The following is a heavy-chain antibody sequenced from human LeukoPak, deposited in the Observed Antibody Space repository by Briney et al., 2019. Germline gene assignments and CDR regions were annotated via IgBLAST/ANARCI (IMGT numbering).Heavy chain of an antibody. V-gene: IGHV4-39*01. CDR1: GGSISSSSYY. J-gene: IGHJ4*02. Sequence: KPSETLSLTCTVSGGSISSSSYYWGWIRQPPGKGLEWIGSIYYSGGTYYNPSLKSRVTISVDTSKNQFSLKLSSVTAADTAVYYCEGYYYDSSGYYRTNFDYWGQGTLVTVSS. CDR2: IYYSGGT. CDR3: EGYYYDSSGYYRTNFDY. D-gene: IGHD3-22*01.